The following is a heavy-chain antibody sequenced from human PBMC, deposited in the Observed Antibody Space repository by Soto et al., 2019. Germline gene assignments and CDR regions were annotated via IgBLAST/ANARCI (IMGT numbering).Heavy chain of an antibody. CDR3: ASQTSSIAARTIDY. Sequence: PSETLSLTCAVYGGSFSGYYWSWIRQPPGKGLEWLGDINHSGSTNYNPSLKSRVTISVDTSKNQFSLKLSSVTAADTAVYYCASQTSSIAARTIDYWGQGTPVTVSS. V-gene: IGHV4-34*01. J-gene: IGHJ4*02. CDR2: INHSGST. D-gene: IGHD6-6*01. CDR1: GGSFSGYY.